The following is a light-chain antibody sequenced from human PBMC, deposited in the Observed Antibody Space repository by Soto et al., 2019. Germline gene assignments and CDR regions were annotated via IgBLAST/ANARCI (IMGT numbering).Light chain of an antibody. CDR1: SSNIGAGYD. V-gene: IGLV1-40*01. Sequence: QPVLTQPPSVSGAPGQRVTISCTGSSSNIGAGYDVHWYQLLPGTAPKLLIYGNSNRPSGVPDRFSGSKSGTSASLAITGLQAEDEADYYCQSYDSSLSGVVFGGGTKLTVL. CDR3: QSYDSSLSGVV. J-gene: IGLJ2*01. CDR2: GNS.